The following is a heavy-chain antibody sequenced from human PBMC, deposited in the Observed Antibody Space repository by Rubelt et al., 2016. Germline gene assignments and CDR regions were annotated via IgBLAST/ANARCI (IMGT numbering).Heavy chain of an antibody. CDR1: GYTFTSQF. CDR3: ARSAGTVTRLRNVFDY. V-gene: IGHV1-46*01. J-gene: IGHJ4*02. Sequence: QVQLVQSGAEVKKPGASVKVSCKASGYTFTSQFMHWVRQAPGQGLEWMGIINPSGGSTSYAQKFQGRVTMTRDTSTSTVYMELSSRRSEDTALYYCARSAGTVTRLRNVFDYWGQGTLVTVSS. D-gene: IGHD4-11*01. CDR2: INPSGGST.